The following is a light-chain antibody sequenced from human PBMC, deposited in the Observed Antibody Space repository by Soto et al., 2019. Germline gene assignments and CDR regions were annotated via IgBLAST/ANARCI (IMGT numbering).Light chain of an antibody. J-gene: IGKJ1*01. CDR2: DAS. Sequence: EIVMTQSPATLSVSPGERATLSCRASESVSSNLAWYQQKPGQAPSLLIYDASTRATAIPARFSGSGSGTEFTLTISSLQSEDFATYYCQHLRTFGQGTKVEIK. CDR3: QHLRT. V-gene: IGKV3-15*01. CDR1: ESVSSN.